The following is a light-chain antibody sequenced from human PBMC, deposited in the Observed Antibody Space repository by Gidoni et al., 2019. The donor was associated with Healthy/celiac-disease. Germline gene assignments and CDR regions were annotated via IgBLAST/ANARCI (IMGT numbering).Light chain of an antibody. CDR3: QQSYSTLET. CDR1: QGIYNY. CDR2: AAS. V-gene: IGKV1-39*01. Sequence: DIQMTQSPSSLSASVGDRVTITCRASQGIYNYLNWYQHKPGKAPKLLIYAASSLQSGVPSRFSGSGSGTDFTLTISSLQPEDFASYYCQQSYSTLETFGQGTKLEIK. J-gene: IGKJ2*01.